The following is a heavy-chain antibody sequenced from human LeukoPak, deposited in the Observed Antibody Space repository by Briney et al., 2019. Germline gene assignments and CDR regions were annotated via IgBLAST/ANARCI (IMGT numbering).Heavy chain of an antibody. Sequence: ASVKVSCKASGYTFTGYYMHWVRQAPGQGLEWMGWINPNSGGTNYAQKFQGRVTMTRDTSISTAYMELSRLRSDDTAVYYCARSYYYGSGEFDYWGQGTLVTVSS. V-gene: IGHV1-2*02. D-gene: IGHD3-10*01. CDR1: GYTFTGYY. J-gene: IGHJ4*02. CDR3: ARSYYYGSGEFDY. CDR2: INPNSGGT.